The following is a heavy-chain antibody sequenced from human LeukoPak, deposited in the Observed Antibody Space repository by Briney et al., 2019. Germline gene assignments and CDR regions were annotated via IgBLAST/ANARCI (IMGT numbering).Heavy chain of an antibody. Sequence: PSETLSLTCTVSGGSISSYYWSWVRQPPGTGLEWIGHIYDTGNTNYNPSLESRVSISVDTSKNQFSLRLTSVTAADTAVYYCARAGPGYSFDYWGQGTPVTVSS. J-gene: IGHJ4*02. D-gene: IGHD3-10*01. CDR2: IYDTGNT. V-gene: IGHV4-59*01. CDR1: GGSISSYY. CDR3: ARAGPGYSFDY.